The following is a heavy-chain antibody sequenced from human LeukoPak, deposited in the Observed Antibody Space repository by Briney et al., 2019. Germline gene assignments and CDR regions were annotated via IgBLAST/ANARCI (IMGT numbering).Heavy chain of an antibody. CDR1: GGSFSGYY. J-gene: IGHJ4*02. CDR3: ARGRRYCSSTSCYVGRYFDY. V-gene: IGHV4-34*01. Sequence: SETLSLTCAVYGGSFSGYYWSWIRQPPGQGLEWMGEINHSGSTNYNPSLKSRVTISVDTSKNQVSLKLSSVTAADTAVYYCARGRRYCSSTSCYVGRYFDYWGQGTLVTVSS. CDR2: INHSGST. D-gene: IGHD2-2*01.